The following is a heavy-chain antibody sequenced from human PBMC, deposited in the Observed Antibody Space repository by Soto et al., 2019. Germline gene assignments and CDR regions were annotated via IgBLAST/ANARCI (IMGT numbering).Heavy chain of an antibody. J-gene: IGHJ3*02. CDR3: ASQYCSGGSCYFGTWEAFDI. CDR2: INPSGGST. Sequence: ASVKVSCKASGYTFTSYYMHWVRQAPGQGLEWMGIINPSGGSTSYAQKFQGRVTMTRDTSTSTVYMELNSLRSEDTAVYYCASQYCSGGSCYFGTWEAFDIWGQGTMVTVSS. CDR1: GYTFTSYY. V-gene: IGHV1-46*03. D-gene: IGHD2-15*01.